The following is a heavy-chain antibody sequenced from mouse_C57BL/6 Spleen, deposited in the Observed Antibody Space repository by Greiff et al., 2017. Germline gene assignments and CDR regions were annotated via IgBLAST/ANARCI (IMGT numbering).Heavy chain of an antibody. Sequence: QVQLQQPGAELVKPGASVKLSCKASGYTFTSYWMHWVKQRPGQGLEWIGMIHPNSGSTNYNEKFKSKATLTVDKSSSAAYMQLSSLTSEDSAVYYCARLLMTTVVAPYYYAMDYWGQGTSVTVSA. CDR3: ARLLMTTVVAPYYYAMDY. CDR1: GYTFTSYW. D-gene: IGHD1-1*01. V-gene: IGHV1-64*01. CDR2: IHPNSGST. J-gene: IGHJ4*01.